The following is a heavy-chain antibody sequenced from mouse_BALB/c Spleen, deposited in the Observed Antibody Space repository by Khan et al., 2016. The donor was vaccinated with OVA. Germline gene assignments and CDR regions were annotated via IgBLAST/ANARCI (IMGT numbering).Heavy chain of an antibody. D-gene: IGHD2-1*01. V-gene: IGHV5-17*02. J-gene: IGHJ4*01. CDR3: ATYGNFYAMDY. CDR1: GFTFSSFG. CDR2: ISSGSSTI. Sequence: EVELVESGGGLVQPGGSRKLSCAASGFTFSSFGMHRVRQAPERGLEWVAYISSGSSTIYYADTMKGRFTISRDNPKNTLFLQMTSLRSEDTAMYYCATYGNFYAMDYWGQGTSVTVSS.